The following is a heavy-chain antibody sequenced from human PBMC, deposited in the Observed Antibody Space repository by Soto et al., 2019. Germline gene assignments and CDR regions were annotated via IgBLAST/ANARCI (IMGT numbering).Heavy chain of an antibody. CDR1: GYTFTSYD. CDR2: MNPNSGNT. J-gene: IGHJ5*02. CDR3: ARGLSKWLVQSWFDP. Sequence: GASVKVFCKASGYTFTSYDINWVRQATGQGLEWMGWMNPNSGNTGYAQKFQGRVTMTRNTSISTAYMELSSLRSEDTAVYYCARGLSKWLVQSWFDPWGQGTLVTVSS. D-gene: IGHD6-19*01. V-gene: IGHV1-8*01.